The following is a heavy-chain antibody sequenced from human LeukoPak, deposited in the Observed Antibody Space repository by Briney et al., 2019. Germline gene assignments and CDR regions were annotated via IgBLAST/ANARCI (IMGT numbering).Heavy chain of an antibody. CDR3: ARGYHSGPFDY. Sequence: SETLSLTCTVSGGSISSYYWSWIRQPPGKGLEWIGYIYYSGSTYYNPSLKSRVTISVDTSKNQFSLKLSSVTAADTAVYYCARGYHSGPFDYWGQGTLVTVSS. CDR1: GGSISSYY. V-gene: IGHV4-59*12. J-gene: IGHJ4*02. D-gene: IGHD3-10*01. CDR2: IYYSGST.